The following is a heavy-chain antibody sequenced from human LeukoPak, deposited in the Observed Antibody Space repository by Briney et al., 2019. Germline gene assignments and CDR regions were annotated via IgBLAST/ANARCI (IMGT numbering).Heavy chain of an antibody. J-gene: IGHJ4*02. CDR3: ARAGGTTGLYY. D-gene: IGHD1-1*01. CDR1: GGSISSYY. V-gene: IGHV4-59*01. Sequence: SETLSLTCTVSGGSISSYYWSWIRQPPGKGLEWIGYIYYSGSTNYNPSLKSRVTISVGTSKNQFSLKLSSVTAADTAVYYCARAGGTTGLYYWGQGTLVTVSS. CDR2: IYYSGST.